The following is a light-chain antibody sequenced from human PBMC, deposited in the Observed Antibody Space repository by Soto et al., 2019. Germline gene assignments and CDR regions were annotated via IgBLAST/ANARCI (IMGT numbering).Light chain of an antibody. Sequence: DIQMTQSPSSLSTSVGDRVTITCRASQAISNYLAWYQRKPGDVPKLLIYAASTLQSGVPSLFSGIGSVTDFTLTISSLQPEDVATYYCQRYDSAPYTFGQGTKLEIK. CDR3: QRYDSAPYT. J-gene: IGKJ2*01. V-gene: IGKV1-27*01. CDR2: AAS. CDR1: QAISNY.